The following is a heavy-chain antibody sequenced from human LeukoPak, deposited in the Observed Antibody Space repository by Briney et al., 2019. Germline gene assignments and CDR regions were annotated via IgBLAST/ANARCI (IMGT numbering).Heavy chain of an antibody. D-gene: IGHD1-26*01. CDR2: INTNTGNP. V-gene: IGHV7-4-1*02. J-gene: IGHJ1*01. CDR3: ARKFEAGATPSAEYFQH. Sequence: ASVKVSCKASGYTFTSYAMNWVRQAPGQGLEWMGWINTNTGNPTYAQGFTGRFVFSLDTSVSTAYLQISSLKAEDTAVYYCARKFEAGATPSAEYFQHWGQGTLVTVSS. CDR1: GYTFTSYA.